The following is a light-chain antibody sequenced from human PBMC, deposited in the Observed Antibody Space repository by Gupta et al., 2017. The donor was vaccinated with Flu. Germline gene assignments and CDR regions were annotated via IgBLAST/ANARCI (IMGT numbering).Light chain of an antibody. V-gene: IGKV3-20*01. CDR2: GAY. CDR1: QSVSSSY. Sequence: EIVLTQSPGTLSLSPGERATLSCRASQSVSSSYLAWYQQKPGQAPRLLIYGAYSRATGIRDRFSGSGSGTDFPLTSRRLDVGDFAAYYCQQYGTGTFGQGTKLEIK. CDR3: QQYGTGT. J-gene: IGKJ2*02.